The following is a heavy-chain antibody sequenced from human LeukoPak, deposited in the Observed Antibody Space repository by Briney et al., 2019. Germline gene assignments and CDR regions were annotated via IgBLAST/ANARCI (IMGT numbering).Heavy chain of an antibody. V-gene: IGHV7-4-1*04. CDR2: INTNTGNP. CDR3: ARSRRVVVPSSLNAADDYYYYMDV. CDR1: GYTFTYYG. D-gene: IGHD2-21*02. J-gene: IGHJ6*03. Sequence: ASVKVSCKASGYTFTYYGLNWVRQAPGQGLECLGGINTNTGNPTYAQGFTGRYVFSFDTSVSVAYLQITSLTAEDTAIYYCARSRRVVVPSSLNAADDYYYYMDVWGKGTTVTVSS.